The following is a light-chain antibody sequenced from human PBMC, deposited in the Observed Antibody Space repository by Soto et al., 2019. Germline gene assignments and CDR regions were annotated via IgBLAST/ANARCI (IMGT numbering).Light chain of an antibody. CDR2: AAY. CDR3: QQYYSYLYT. Sequence: AIRMTQSPSSLSASTGDRVTITCRASQGISSYLAWYQKKPGKAPKLLIYAAYTLQNGIPSRFSGSGSGTDFTLTISCLQSEDFATDYCQQYYSYLYTFGQGTKREIK. V-gene: IGKV1-8*01. CDR1: QGISSY. J-gene: IGKJ2*01.